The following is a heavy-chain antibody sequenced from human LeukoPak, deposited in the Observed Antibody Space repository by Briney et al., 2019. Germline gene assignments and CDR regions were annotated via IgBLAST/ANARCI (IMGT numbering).Heavy chain of an antibody. D-gene: IGHD3-3*01. CDR1: GFTFSSYS. CDR3: ARNKLGKDDFWSGYYNYYYYYMDV. CDR2: ISSSSSTI. V-gene: IGHV3-48*01. J-gene: IGHJ6*03. Sequence: GGSLRLSCAASGFTFSSYSMNWVRQAPGKGLERVSYISSSSSTIYYADSVKGRLTISTDNAKNSLYLQMNSLRAEDRAVYYCARNKLGKDDFWSGYYNYYYYYMDVWGKGTTVTVSS.